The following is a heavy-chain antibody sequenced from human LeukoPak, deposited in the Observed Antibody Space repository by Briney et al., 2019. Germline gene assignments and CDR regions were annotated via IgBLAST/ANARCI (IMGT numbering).Heavy chain of an antibody. V-gene: IGHV3-23*03. Sequence: QSGGSLRLSCTASGFTFSSCGMSWVRQAPGKGLEWVSVIYAGGDTYYAGSVKGRFTISRDSSKNTLYLQMNSLRAEDTAVYYCARSGSGWFDFWGQGTLVTVSS. J-gene: IGHJ4*02. CDR3: ARSGSGWFDF. CDR2: IYAGGDT. D-gene: IGHD6-19*01. CDR1: GFTFSSCG.